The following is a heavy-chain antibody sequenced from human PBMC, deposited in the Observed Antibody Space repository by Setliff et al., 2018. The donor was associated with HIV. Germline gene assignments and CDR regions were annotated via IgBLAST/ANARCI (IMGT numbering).Heavy chain of an antibody. CDR1: GASIRNNYY. D-gene: IGHD6-19*01. J-gene: IGHJ6*03. Sequence: LSLTCAVSGASIRNNYYWGWIRQSPGKGLEWIGYVYYNGITNYNPSLKSRVTISLDTSNSQFSLKLSSVTAADTAVYYCARVFTVAGTYYYYYMDVWGKGTTVTVSS. CDR2: VYYNGIT. V-gene: IGHV4-59*12. CDR3: ARVFTVAGTYYYYYMDV.